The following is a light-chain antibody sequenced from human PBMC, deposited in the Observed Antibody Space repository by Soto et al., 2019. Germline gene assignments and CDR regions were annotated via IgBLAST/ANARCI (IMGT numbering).Light chain of an antibody. J-gene: IGLJ1*01. Sequence: QSALTQPPSASGSPGQTVTISCTGTSSDIGAYNYVSWYQQHPGKVPKLIIHEVTRRPSGVPDRFSASKSGNTASLTVSGLQAEDEADYYCSSHGGANNFYVFGTGTKVTVL. CDR3: SSHGGANNFYV. CDR1: SSDIGAYNY. CDR2: EVT. V-gene: IGLV2-8*01.